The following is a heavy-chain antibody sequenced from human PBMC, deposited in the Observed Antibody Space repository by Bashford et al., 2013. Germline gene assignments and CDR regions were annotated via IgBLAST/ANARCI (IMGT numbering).Heavy chain of an antibody. Sequence: VASVKVSCKASGGTFSSYAISWVRQAPGQGLEWMGRIIPILGIANYAQKFQGRVTITADKSTSTAYMELSSLRSEDTAVYYCARDRWSRPYYFDYWGQGTLVTVSS. CDR1: GGTFSSYA. D-gene: IGHD4-23*01. J-gene: IGHJ4*02. CDR2: IIPILGIA. V-gene: IGHV1-69*04. CDR3: ARDRWSRPYYFDY.